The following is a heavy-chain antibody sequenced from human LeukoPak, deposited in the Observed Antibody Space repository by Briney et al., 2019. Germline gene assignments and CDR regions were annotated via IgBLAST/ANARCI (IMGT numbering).Heavy chain of an antibody. D-gene: IGHD5-12*01. Sequence: SETLSLTCTVSGYSISSGYYWGWIRQPPGKGLEWIGSIYHSGSTYYNPSLKSRVTISVDTSKNQFSLKLSSVTAADTAVYYCARVSGRGYDLAFDIWGQGTMVTVSS. CDR2: IYHSGST. CDR1: GYSISSGYY. J-gene: IGHJ3*02. CDR3: ARVSGRGYDLAFDI. V-gene: IGHV4-38-2*02.